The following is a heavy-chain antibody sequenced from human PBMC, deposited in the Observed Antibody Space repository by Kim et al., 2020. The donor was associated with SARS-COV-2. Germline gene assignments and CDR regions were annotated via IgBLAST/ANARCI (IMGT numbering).Heavy chain of an antibody. CDR2: IYHSEST. V-gene: IGHV4-34*01. J-gene: IGHJ4*02. CDR1: GGSISGYY. Sequence: SETLSLTCAVYGGSISGYYWSWIRQPPETGLEWIGEIYHSESTNSNPSLKSKVNITVYTSKNQFSLKLSSVTAAATAVYYCARMRPNGGFDYWGQGTLVTVSS. CDR3: ARMRPNGGFDY. D-gene: IGHD3-16*01.